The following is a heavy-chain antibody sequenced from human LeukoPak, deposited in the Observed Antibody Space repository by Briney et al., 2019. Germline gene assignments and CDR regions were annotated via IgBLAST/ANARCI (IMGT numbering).Heavy chain of an antibody. CDR3: ARHDGAYYGSGSSPFDY. J-gene: IGHJ4*02. D-gene: IGHD3-10*01. Sequence: GESLKISCKCSGYSFTSYWIGWVRPMPGKGLEWMGIIYSGDSDTRYNPSFQGRVTMSADKSINTASLQWSTLKASDTAMYYCARHDGAYYGSGSSPFDYWGQGTLVTVSS. V-gene: IGHV5-51*01. CDR1: GYSFTSYW. CDR2: IYSGDSDT.